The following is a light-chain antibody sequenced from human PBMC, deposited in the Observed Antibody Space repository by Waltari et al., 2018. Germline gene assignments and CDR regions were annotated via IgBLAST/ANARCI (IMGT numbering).Light chain of an antibody. V-gene: IGKV3-15*01. CDR2: GAS. CDR1: QSVRSN. J-gene: IGKJ4*01. CDR3: HQYDNWPPVT. Sequence: DIALRQSPATLSVSPGERATLSCRASQSVRSNLAWYQQKPGQPPRLLIYGASTRATGIAAMVSGSWFGTEFTLIISSLQSEDSAVYYCHQYDNWPPVTFGGGTKVEIK.